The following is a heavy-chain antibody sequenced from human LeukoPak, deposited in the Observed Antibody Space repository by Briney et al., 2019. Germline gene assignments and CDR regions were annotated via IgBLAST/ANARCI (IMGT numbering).Heavy chain of an antibody. D-gene: IGHD2-21*01. CDR1: GFNFSEAR. CDR2: INRDGTEK. V-gene: IGHV3-7*04. J-gene: IGHJ4*02. Sequence: RRSLRPSSLTSGFNFSEARITGVGHAPGKRLQWVANINRDGTEKHFLDSVEGRFTISRDNAKKSLYLQMSSLRPQDTAVYFCVRGDWYFESWGQGTLVTVSS. CDR3: VRGDWYFES.